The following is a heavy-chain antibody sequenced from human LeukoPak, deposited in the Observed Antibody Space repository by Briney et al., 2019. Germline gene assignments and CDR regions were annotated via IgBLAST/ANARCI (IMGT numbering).Heavy chain of an antibody. Sequence: SETLSLTCTVSGGSISSSSYYWGWIRQPPGKGLEWIGSIYYSGSTYYNPSLKSRVTISVDTSKNQFSLKLSSVTAADTAVYYCARADSAMADFDYWGQGTLVTVSS. J-gene: IGHJ4*02. D-gene: IGHD5-18*01. CDR2: IYYSGST. V-gene: IGHV4-39*07. CDR1: GGSISSSSYY. CDR3: ARADSAMADFDY.